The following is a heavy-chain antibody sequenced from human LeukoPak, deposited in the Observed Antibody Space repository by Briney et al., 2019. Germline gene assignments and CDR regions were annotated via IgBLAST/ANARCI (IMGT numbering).Heavy chain of an antibody. CDR1: GYTFTAYY. CDR2: INPNSGGT. Sequence: ASVKVSCQASGYTFTAYYMHSVRQAPGQGLEWMGWINPNSGGTDYAQKFQGRVTMTRDTSISTAYMELSRLRSDDTAVYYCARVLRYCSSSSCQGPKDAFDIWGQGTMVTVSS. D-gene: IGHD2-2*01. V-gene: IGHV1-2*02. J-gene: IGHJ3*02. CDR3: ARVLRYCSSSSCQGPKDAFDI.